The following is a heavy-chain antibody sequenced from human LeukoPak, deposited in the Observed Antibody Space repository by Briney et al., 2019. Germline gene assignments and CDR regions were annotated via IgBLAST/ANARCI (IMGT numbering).Heavy chain of an antibody. J-gene: IGHJ3*02. Sequence: GGSLRLSCAASGFTFSSYWMHWVRQAPGKGLVWVSRINSDGSSTSYADSVKGRFTISRDNVKNTLYLQMNSLRAEDTAVYYCASDYGEEGGDAFDIWGQGTMVTVSS. D-gene: IGHD4-17*01. CDR3: ASDYGEEGGDAFDI. V-gene: IGHV3-74*01. CDR2: INSDGSST. CDR1: GFTFSSYW.